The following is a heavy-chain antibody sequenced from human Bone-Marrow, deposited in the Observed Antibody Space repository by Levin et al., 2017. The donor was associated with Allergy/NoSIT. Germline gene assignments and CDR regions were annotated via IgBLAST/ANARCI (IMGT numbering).Heavy chain of an antibody. Sequence: SETLSLTCTVSGDSIRSSNYYWGWIRQPPGKGLEWIGCIYYSGIADYSPSLKSRVTFSVDTSKNQFSLKLTSVTAADTAVYYCARELGRSGYFDYWGQGNLATGSS. CDR3: ARELGRSGYFDY. CDR1: GDSIRSSNYY. D-gene: IGHD2-15*01. J-gene: IGHJ4*02. V-gene: IGHV4-39*07. CDR2: IYYSGIA.